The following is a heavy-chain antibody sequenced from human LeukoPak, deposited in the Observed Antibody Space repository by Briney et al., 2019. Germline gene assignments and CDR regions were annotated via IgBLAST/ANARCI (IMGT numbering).Heavy chain of an antibody. J-gene: IGHJ3*02. CDR2: IYSGGST. D-gene: IGHD7-27*01. Sequence: GGSLRLSCAASGFTVSSNYMSWVRQTPGKGLEWVSVIYSGGSTYYADPVKGRFTISRDNSKNTLYLQMNSLRAEDTAVYYCARASTGDDAFDIWGQGTMVTVSS. CDR1: GFTVSSNY. CDR3: ARASTGDDAFDI. V-gene: IGHV3-53*01.